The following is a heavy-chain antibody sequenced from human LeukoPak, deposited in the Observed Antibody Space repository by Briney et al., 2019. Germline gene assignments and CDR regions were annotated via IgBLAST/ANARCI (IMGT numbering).Heavy chain of an antibody. CDR3: ARVGGGDYYYYYMDV. J-gene: IGHJ6*03. D-gene: IGHD2-21*01. Sequence: SETLSLTCTVSGGSISSSSYYWGWIRQPPGKGLEWIGSIYYSGSTYYNPSLKSRVTISVDTSKNQFSLKLSSVTAADTAVYYCARVGGGDYYYYYMDVWGKGTTVTISS. CDR2: IYYSGST. V-gene: IGHV4-39*07. CDR1: GGSISSSSYY.